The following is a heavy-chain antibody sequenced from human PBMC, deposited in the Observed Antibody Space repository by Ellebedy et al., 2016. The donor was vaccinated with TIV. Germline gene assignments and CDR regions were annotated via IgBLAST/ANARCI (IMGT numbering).Heavy chain of an antibody. CDR2: ISSNLHYI. D-gene: IGHD3-10*01. J-gene: IGHJ4*02. Sequence: GESLKISCAASGFTFSSYAMGWVRQAPGKGLEWVSSISSNLHYINYRDSVKGRFTISSDNAKNSLSLQMDSLRAEDTAVYYCATDRGEGGLPSFFDSWGQGTLVTVST. V-gene: IGHV3-21*01. CDR3: ATDRGEGGLPSFFDS. CDR1: GFTFSSYA.